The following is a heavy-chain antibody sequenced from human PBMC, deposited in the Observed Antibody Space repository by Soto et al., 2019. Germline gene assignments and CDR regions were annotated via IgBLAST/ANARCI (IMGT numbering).Heavy chain of an antibody. V-gene: IGHV3-33*01. J-gene: IGHJ4*02. D-gene: IGHD5-18*01. CDR2: IWYDGSNK. CDR3: ARVAENGYSYGYHY. CDR1: GFTFSSYG. Sequence: PGGSLRLSCAASGFTFSSYGMHWVRQAPGKGLEWVAVIWYDGSNKYYADSVKGRFTISRDNSKNTLYLQMNSLRAEDTAVYYCARVAENGYSYGYHYWGQGTLVTVSS.